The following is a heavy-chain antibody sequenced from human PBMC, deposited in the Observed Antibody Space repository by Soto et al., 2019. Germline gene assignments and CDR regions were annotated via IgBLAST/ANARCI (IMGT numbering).Heavy chain of an antibody. Sequence: GESLKISCKGSGYSFTSYWIGWVRQMPGKGLEWMGIIYPGDPDTRYSPSFQGQVTISADKSISTAYLQWSSLKASDTAMYYCARSLYYYDSSGYLPYYYGMDVWGQGTTVTVSS. CDR3: ARSLYYYDSSGYLPYYYGMDV. CDR1: GYSFTSYW. D-gene: IGHD3-22*01. CDR2: IYPGDPDT. V-gene: IGHV5-51*01. J-gene: IGHJ6*02.